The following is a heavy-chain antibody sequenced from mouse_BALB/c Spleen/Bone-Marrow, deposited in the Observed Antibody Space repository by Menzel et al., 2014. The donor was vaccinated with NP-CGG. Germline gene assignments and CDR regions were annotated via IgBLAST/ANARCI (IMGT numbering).Heavy chain of an antibody. D-gene: IGHD2-4*01. CDR1: GYSFTGYY. V-gene: IGHV1S34*01. J-gene: IGHJ4*01. CDR2: ISCYNGAT. CDR3: AREGKLRYYAMDY. Sequence: LVKTGASVKISRKASGYSFTGYYMHWVKQSHGKSLEWIGYISCYNGATSYNQKFKGKATFTVDTSSSTAYMQFNSLTSEDSAVYYCAREGKLRYYAMDYWGQGTSVTVSS.